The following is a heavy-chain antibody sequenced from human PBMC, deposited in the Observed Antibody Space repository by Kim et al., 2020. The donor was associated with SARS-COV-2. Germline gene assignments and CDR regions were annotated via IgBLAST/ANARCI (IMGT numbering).Heavy chain of an antibody. D-gene: IGHD2-2*01. V-gene: IGHV3-30*03. Sequence: GGSLRLSCAASGFTFSRYGMHWVRQAPGKGLEWVAGISYDGSNTYYADSVKGRFTISRDNSKNTVYLQMNSLRAEDTAVYYSAGGELPAAFSFYYGMYVWGQGTTVTVSS. CDR1: GFTFSRYG. CDR2: ISYDGSNT. CDR3: AGGELPAAFSFYYGMYV. J-gene: IGHJ6*02.